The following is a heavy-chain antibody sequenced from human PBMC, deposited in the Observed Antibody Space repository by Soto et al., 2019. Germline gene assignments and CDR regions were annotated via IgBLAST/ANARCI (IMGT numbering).Heavy chain of an antibody. V-gene: IGHV3-15*07. J-gene: IGHJ6*02. Sequence: GESLKISCAASGFTFSNAWMNWVRQAPGNGLEWVGRIKSKTDGGTTDYAAPVKGRFTISRDDSKNTLYLQMNSLKTEDTAVYYCTSYQLLALYGMDVWGQGTTVTVSS. CDR3: TSYQLLALYGMDV. CDR2: IKSKTDGGTT. CDR1: GFTFSNAW. D-gene: IGHD2-2*01.